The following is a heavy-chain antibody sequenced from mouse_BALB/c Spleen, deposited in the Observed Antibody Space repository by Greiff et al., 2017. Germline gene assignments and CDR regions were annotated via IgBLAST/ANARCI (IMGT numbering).Heavy chain of an antibody. CDR3: AKFSHYYGSGDAMDY. V-gene: IGHV3-2*02. CDR2: ISYSGST. J-gene: IGHJ4*01. D-gene: IGHD1-1*01. CDR1: GYSITSDYA. Sequence: EVQRVESGPGLVKPSQSLSLTCTVTGYSITSDYAWNWIRQFPGNKLEWMGYISYSGSTSYNPSLKSRISITRDTSKNQFFLQLNSVTTEDTATYYCAKFSHYYGSGDAMDYWGQGTSVTVSS.